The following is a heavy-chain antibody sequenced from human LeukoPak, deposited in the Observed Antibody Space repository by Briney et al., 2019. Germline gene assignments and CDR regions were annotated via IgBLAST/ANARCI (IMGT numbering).Heavy chain of an antibody. CDR1: GFTFSSYA. CDR3: ADYGSGSYCFDY. CDR2: ISSSGGNA. J-gene: IGHJ4*02. D-gene: IGHD3-10*01. V-gene: IGHV3-23*01. Sequence: GGSLRLSCAASGFTFSSYAMTWVRQAPGKGLEWVSAISSSGGNAYYADSVKGRFTISRDNSKNTLYLQMNSLRAEDTAVYHCADYGSGSYCFDYWGQGTLVTVSS.